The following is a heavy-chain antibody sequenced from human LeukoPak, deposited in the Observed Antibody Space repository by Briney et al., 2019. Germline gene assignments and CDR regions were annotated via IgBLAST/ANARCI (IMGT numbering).Heavy chain of an antibody. J-gene: IGHJ4*02. CDR2: IKQDGSEK. V-gene: IGHV3-7*05. CDR3: ASTQTFDY. CDR1: GFTFSNYW. Sequence: GGSLRLSCAASGFTFSNYWMSWVRQAPGKWLEWVANIKQDGSEKYYADSVKGRFTISRDNAKSSLYLQLNSLRVEDTAVYHCASTQTFDYWGQGTLVTVPS.